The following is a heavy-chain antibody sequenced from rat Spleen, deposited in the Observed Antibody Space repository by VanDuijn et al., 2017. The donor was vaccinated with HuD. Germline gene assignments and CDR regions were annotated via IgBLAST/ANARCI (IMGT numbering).Heavy chain of an antibody. CDR2: VWTGGNT. CDR3: ARDGYPGMDY. Sequence: QVQLMESGPGLVQPSETLSLSCTVSGFSLTTYNVHWVRQPPGKGLEWMGVVWTGGNTDFNSALKSRLSINRDTSKNQVFLKMNSLQSEDTATYYCARDGYPGMDYWGHGVLVTVSS. CDR1: GFSLTTYN. D-gene: IGHD1-4*01. J-gene: IGHJ2*01. V-gene: IGHV2-45*01.